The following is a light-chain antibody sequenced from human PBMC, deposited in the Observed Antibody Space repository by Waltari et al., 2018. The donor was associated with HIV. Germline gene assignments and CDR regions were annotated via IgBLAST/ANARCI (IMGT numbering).Light chain of an antibody. V-gene: IGLV1-47*01. Sequence: QSVLTQPPSASGTPGQRVTISCSGSSSNIGNTYVYWYQQLPGTAPKLLIYRNNQRPSGVPDRFSGSKSGTSASLAISGLRSEDDADYYGAAWDDSLGGHHVFGTGTKVTVL. CDR2: RNN. CDR3: AAWDDSLGGHHV. J-gene: IGLJ1*01. CDR1: SSNIGNTY.